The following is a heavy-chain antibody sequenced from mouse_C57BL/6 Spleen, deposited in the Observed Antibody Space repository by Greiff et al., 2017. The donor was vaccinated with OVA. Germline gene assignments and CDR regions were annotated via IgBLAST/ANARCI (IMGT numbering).Heavy chain of an antibody. CDR2: IHPNSGST. Sequence: QVHVKQPGAELVKPGASVKLSCKASGYTFTSYWMHWVKQRPGQGLEWIGMIHPNSGSTNYNEKFKSKATLTVDKSSSTAYMQLSSLTSEDSAVYYCARSRDYDVAYWGQGTLVTVSA. J-gene: IGHJ3*01. D-gene: IGHD2-4*01. CDR1: GYTFTSYW. V-gene: IGHV1-64*01. CDR3: ARSRDYDVAY.